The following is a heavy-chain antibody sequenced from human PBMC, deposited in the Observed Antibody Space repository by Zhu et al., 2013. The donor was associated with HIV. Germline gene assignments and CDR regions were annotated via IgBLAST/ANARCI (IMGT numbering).Heavy chain of an antibody. CDR3: ARGGLAGSSGSWFDP. CDR2: VNPDSSGT. Sequence: QVQLVQSGAEVKKPGASVKVSCKASGYTFSTYYIHWVRQAPGQGLEWMGWVNPDSSGTHFIEKFQGRVSMTRDTSTNTVYMVLSGLTSADTAVYFCARGGLAGSSGSWFDPWGQGTLVTVSS. J-gene: IGHJ5*01. D-gene: IGHD3-10*01. CDR1: GYTFSTYY. V-gene: IGHV1-2*02.